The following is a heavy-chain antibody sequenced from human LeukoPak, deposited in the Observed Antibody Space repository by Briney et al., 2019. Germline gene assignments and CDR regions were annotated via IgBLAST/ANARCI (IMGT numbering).Heavy chain of an antibody. J-gene: IGHJ3*02. CDR2: IYYSGST. CDR3: ARDRGIVGATGAFDI. V-gene: IGHV4-30-4*01. Sequence: SETLSLTCTVSGGSISSGDYHWSWIRQPPGKGLEWIGYIYYSGSTYYNPSLKSRVTISVDTSKNQFSLKLSSVTAADTAVYYCARDRGIVGATGAFDIWGQGTMVTVSS. D-gene: IGHD1-26*01. CDR1: GGSISSGDYH.